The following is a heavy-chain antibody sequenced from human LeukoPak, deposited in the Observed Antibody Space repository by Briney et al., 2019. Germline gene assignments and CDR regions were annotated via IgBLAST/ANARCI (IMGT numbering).Heavy chain of an antibody. CDR1: GFTFSSYG. V-gene: IGHV3-30*18. CDR2: ISYDGSNK. D-gene: IGHD5-18*01. Sequence: GRSLRLSCAASGFTFSSYGMHWVRQAPGKGLEWVAVISYDGSNKYYADSVKGRLTISRDNSKNTLYLQMNSLRAEDTAVYYCAKDLGGYSYGSQYYYYGMDVWGQGTTVTVSS. J-gene: IGHJ6*02. CDR3: AKDLGGYSYGSQYYYYGMDV.